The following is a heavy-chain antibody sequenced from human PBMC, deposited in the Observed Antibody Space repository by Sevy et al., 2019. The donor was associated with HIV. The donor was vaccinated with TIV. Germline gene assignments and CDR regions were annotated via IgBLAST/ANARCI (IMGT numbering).Heavy chain of an antibody. CDR2: ITTGGGTI. CDR1: GFTFSTYS. Sequence: GGSLRLSCVASGFTFSTYSMNWVRQAPGKGLEWISYITTGGGTIYYADSVKGRFTISRDNAKNSLYLQMNSPRDEDTAVYYCARGVGIAAAGTYYFDYWGQGTLVTVSS. D-gene: IGHD6-13*01. CDR3: ARGVGIAAAGTYYFDY. V-gene: IGHV3-48*02. J-gene: IGHJ4*02.